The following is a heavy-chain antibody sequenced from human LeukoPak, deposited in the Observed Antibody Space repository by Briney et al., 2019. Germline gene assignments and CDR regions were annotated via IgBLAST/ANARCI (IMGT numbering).Heavy chain of an antibody. D-gene: IGHD6-19*01. CDR3: AKGTGYSSGWYND. J-gene: IGHJ4*02. CDR2: INWNGGST. Sequence: PGGSLRLSCAASGFTFDDYGMSWVCQAPGKGLEWVSGINWNGGSTGYADSVKGRFTISRDNSKNTLYLQMNTLRAEDTAVYYCAKGTGYSSGWYNDWGQGTLVTVSS. V-gene: IGHV3-20*04. CDR1: GFTFDDYG.